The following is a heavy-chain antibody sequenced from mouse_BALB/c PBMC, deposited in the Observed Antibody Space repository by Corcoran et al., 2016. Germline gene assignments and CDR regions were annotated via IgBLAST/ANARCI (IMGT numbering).Heavy chain of an antibody. CDR3: ARGYGNYYFDY. V-gene: IGHV1-84*02. CDR1: GYTFTDYY. J-gene: IGHJ2*01. Sequence: QIQLQQSGPELVKPGASVKISCKASGYTFTDYYINWVKQKPGQGLEWIGWIYPGSGNTKYNEKFKGKATLTVDTSSSTAYMQLSSLTSEDTVVYFCARGYGNYYFDYWGQGTTLTVSS. D-gene: IGHD2-10*02. CDR2: IYPGSGNT.